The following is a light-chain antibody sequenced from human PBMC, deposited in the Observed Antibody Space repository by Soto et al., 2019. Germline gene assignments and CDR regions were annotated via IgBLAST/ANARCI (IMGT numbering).Light chain of an antibody. V-gene: IGLV2-14*01. CDR2: DVN. Sequence: QSALTQPASVXGSPXXXXTLSCTGTSSDIGGYDYVSWYQRHPGKAPKLIIYDVNNRPSGVSNRFSGSKSGNTASLTISGLQAEDEADYYCTSYASGSSHVVFGGGTKLTVL. CDR1: SSDIGGYDY. J-gene: IGLJ2*01. CDR3: TSYASGSSHVV.